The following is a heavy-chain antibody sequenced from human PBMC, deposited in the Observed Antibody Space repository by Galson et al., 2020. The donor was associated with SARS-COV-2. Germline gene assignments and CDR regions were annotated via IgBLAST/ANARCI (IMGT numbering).Heavy chain of an antibody. Sequence: SQTLSLTCAVSGDSVINNWWSWVRQPPEKGLEWIGEIHHSGTTNDNPSLRSRVSMSHHTSKNQFSLQLTSATAADTAVYYCALGNDYTWEAWGPGTRVTGSS. D-gene: IGHD5-12*01. CDR1: GDSVINNW. CDR2: IHHSGTT. CDR3: ALGNDYTWEA. V-gene: IGHV4-4*02. J-gene: IGHJ4*02.